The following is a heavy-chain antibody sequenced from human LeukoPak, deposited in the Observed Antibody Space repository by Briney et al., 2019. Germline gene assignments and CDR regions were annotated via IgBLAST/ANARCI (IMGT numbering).Heavy chain of an antibody. CDR2: IRRSSSYI. V-gene: IGHV3-21*01. CDR3: ARDSRSNYDLYGYYFDY. Sequence: GGSLRLSCAASVFTFSIYSMNWVRQSPGKGREWVSSIRRSSSYIYYADSVKGRFTISRANAKNSLYLQMNSLRAEDTAVYYCARDSRSNYDLYGYYFDYWGHGTLVTVSS. D-gene: IGHD4-11*01. CDR1: VFTFSIYS. J-gene: IGHJ4*01.